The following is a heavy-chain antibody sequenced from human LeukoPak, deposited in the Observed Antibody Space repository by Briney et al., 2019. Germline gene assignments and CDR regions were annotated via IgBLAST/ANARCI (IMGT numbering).Heavy chain of an antibody. CDR1: GFPLDDYG. V-gene: IGHV3-20*04. CDR3: ARVSRTLNYCYYYYMVV. Sequence: GGSLSLSCAASGFPLDDYGVLCPPESRGEARVCFSGINWNSESTGYADSVTRRFTISSDNAKNSLYLQMNSLIAEDTGVYYCARVSRTLNYCYYYYMVVWGKGTTVTVSS. D-gene: IGHD2/OR15-2a*01. CDR2: INWNSEST. J-gene: IGHJ6*03.